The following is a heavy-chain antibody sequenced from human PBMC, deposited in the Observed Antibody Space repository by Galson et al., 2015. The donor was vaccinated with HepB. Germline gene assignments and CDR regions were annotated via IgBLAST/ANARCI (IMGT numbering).Heavy chain of an antibody. Sequence: SLRLSCAASGFTFGHAWMNWVRQAPGKGLEWVGRIKSKTDGGTTDYAAPVKGRFTISRDDSKNMLFLQMDSLKTEDTAVYYCTTGSRRGIYGGNLTFDLWGQGTLVTVSS. CDR1: GFTFGHAW. D-gene: IGHD4-23*01. V-gene: IGHV3-15*07. CDR3: TTGSRRGIYGGNLTFDL. CDR2: IKSKTDGGTT. J-gene: IGHJ4*02.